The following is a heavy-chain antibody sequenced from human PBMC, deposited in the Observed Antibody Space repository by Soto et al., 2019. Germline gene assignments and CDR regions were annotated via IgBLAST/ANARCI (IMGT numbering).Heavy chain of an antibody. CDR3: AKAYYYGSGSYYNCRFDY. D-gene: IGHD3-10*01. CDR2: ISYDGSNK. Sequence: GGSLRLSCAASGFTFSSYGMHRVRQAPGKGLKWVAVISYDGSNKYYADSVKGRFTISRDNSKNTLYLQMNSLRAEDTAVYYCAKAYYYGSGSYYNCRFDYWGQGTLVTVSS. CDR1: GFTFSSYG. V-gene: IGHV3-30*18. J-gene: IGHJ4*02.